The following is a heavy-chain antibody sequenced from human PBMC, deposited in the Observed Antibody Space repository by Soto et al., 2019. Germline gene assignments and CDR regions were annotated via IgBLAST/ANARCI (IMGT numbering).Heavy chain of an antibody. V-gene: IGHV4-34*01. CDR1: GGSFSGYY. CDR2: INHSGST. J-gene: IGHJ4*02. D-gene: IGHD3-10*01. CDR3: ARAKGLWRRKDGSGSYPEY. Sequence: QVQLQQWGAGLLKPSETLSLTCAVYGGSFSGYYWSWIRQPPGKGLEWIGEINHSGSTNYNPSLKSRVTISVDTSKNQFSLKLSSVTAADTAVYYCARAKGLWRRKDGSGSYPEYWGQGTLVTVSS.